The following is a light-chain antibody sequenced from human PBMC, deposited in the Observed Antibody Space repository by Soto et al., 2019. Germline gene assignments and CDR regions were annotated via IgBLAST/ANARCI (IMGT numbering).Light chain of an antibody. CDR2: DVS. J-gene: IGLJ3*02. CDR1: SSDVGAYNF. Sequence: QSVLTQPRSVSGSPGQSGPISCTGTSSDVGAYNFVSWYQHNPGKAPKLMIFDVSARPSGVPDRFSGSKSANTASLTISGLPTEDEDDYYCCSYAGTYIPLFGGGTKLTVL. CDR3: CSYAGTYIPL. V-gene: IGLV2-11*01.